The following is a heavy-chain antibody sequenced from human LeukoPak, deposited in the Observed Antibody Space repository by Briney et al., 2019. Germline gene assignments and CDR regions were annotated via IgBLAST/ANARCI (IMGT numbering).Heavy chain of an antibody. J-gene: IGHJ6*02. CDR2: IYNSDSNT. CDR1: GFTFSDHY. CDR3: ARGHYGLDV. V-gene: IGHV3-11*01. Sequence: GGSLRLSCAASGFTFSDHYMSWVRQAPGKGLEWVSYIYNSDSNTYYADSVKGRFTMSRDSTRNSGYLQMNSLRPEDTAVYYCARGHYGLDVWGQGTTVTVSS.